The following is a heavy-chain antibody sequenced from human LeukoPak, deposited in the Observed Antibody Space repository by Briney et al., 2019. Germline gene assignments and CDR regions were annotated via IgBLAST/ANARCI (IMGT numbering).Heavy chain of an antibody. CDR3: ARETYCSGGSCYSGEYNWFDP. V-gene: IGHV4-31*03. D-gene: IGHD2-15*01. Sequence: ASETLSLTCTVSGGSVSSGSYYWSWIRQPPGKGLEWIGYIYYSGSTYYNPSLKSRVTISVDTSKNQFSLKLSSVTAADTAVYYCARETYCSGGSCYSGEYNWFDPWGQGTLVTVSS. J-gene: IGHJ5*02. CDR2: IYYSGST. CDR1: GGSVSSGSYY.